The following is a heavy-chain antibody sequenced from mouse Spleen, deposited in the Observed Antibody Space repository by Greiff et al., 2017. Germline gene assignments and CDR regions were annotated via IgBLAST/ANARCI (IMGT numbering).Heavy chain of an antibody. CDR3: ARSPGKVYWYFDV. J-gene: IGHJ1*01. V-gene: IGHV1-4*01. CDR1: GYTFTSYT. Sequence: QVQLQQSGAELARPGASVKMSCKASGYTFTSYTMHWVKQRPGQGLEWIGYINPSSGYTKYNQKFKDKATLTADKSSSTAYMQLSSLTSEDSAVYYCARSPGKVYWYFDVWGAGTTVTVSS. CDR2: INPSSGYT.